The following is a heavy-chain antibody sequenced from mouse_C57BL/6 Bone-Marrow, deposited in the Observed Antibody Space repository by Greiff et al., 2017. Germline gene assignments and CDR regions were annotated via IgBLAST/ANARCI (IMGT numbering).Heavy chain of an antibody. D-gene: IGHD1-1*01. CDR3: AAIYYYGSSSYYYAMDY. V-gene: IGHV1-69*01. J-gene: IGHJ4*01. CDR1: GYTFTSYW. Sequence: QVQLQQPGAELVKPGASVKLSCKASGYTFTSYWMHWVKQRPGRGLEWIGEIDPSDSYTNYNQKFKGKSTLTVDKSSSTAYMQLSSLTSEDSAVXYCAAIYYYGSSSYYYAMDYWGQGTSVTVSS. CDR2: IDPSDSYT.